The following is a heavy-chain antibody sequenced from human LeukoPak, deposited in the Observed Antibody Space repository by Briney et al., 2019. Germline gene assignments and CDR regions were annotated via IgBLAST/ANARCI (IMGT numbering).Heavy chain of an antibody. CDR2: MNPNSGNT. V-gene: IGHV1-8*03. CDR1: GYTFTSYD. Sequence: ASVKVSCKAAGYTFTSYDINGVRQAAGQGREWRGWMNPNSGNTGYAQKFQARVTITRNTSISTAYMELSSLRSEDTAVYYCARPNTPLRFLGRYDAFDIWGQGTMVTVSS. CDR3: ARPNTPLRFLGRYDAFDI. D-gene: IGHD3-3*01. J-gene: IGHJ3*02.